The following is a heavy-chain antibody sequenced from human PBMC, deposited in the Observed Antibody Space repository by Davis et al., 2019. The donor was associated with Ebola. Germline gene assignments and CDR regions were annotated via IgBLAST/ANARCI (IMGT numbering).Heavy chain of an antibody. V-gene: IGHV1-69*13. CDR3: ARENSGSYDRAFDI. CDR1: GGTFSSYA. Sequence: SVKVSCKASGGTFSSYAISWVRQAPGQALPLFLAIIPIFGTANYAQKFQGRVTITADESTSTAYMELSSLRSEDTAVYYCARENSGSYDRAFDIWGQGTMVTVSS. J-gene: IGHJ3*02. CDR2: IIPIFGTA. D-gene: IGHD1-26*01.